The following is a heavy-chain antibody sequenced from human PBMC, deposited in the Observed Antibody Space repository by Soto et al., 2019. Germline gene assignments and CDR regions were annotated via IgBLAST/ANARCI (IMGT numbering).Heavy chain of an antibody. D-gene: IGHD2-21*02. CDR1: GFSFDDFV. CDR2: VSWNSGAK. J-gene: IGHJ4*02. CDR3: AKRVATAVPALDY. V-gene: IGHV3-9*01. Sequence: GGSLRLSCVASGFSFDDFVMNWVRQRPGKGLEWVSSVSWNSGAKLYADSVKGRFAISRDSAKKSVYFQMNSLRPDGTAFYYCAKRVATAVPALDYWGQGTLVTVSS.